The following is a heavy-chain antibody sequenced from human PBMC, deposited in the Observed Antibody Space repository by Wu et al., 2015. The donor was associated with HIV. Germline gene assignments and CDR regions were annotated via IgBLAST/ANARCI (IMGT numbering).Heavy chain of an antibody. D-gene: IGHD3-10*02. CDR3: ASSWAYSMFGRRSTRGLVYLGRTEGRGDRPSFQ. Sequence: QVQLVQSGAEVKKPGSSVKVSCKSSGGTFSSYAISWVRQAPGQGLEWMGRIIPIFGKPDYAQKFQARVTITADESTSTAYMELKSLRSEDTAVYYCASSWAYSMFGRRSTRGLVYLGRTEGRGDRPSFQ. J-gene: IGHJ1*01. CDR2: IIPIFGKP. V-gene: IGHV1-69*13. CDR1: GGTFSSYA.